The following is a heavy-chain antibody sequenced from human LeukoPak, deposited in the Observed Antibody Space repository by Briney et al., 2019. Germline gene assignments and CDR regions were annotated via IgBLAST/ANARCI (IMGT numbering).Heavy chain of an antibody. Sequence: GSLRLSCAASGFTFSNAWMSWVRQAPGKGLEWIGEIYHSGSTNYNPSLKSRVTISVDKSKNQFSLKLSSVTAADTAVYYCARSDSSGWYEGGYFDYWGQGTLVTVSS. V-gene: IGHV4-4*02. D-gene: IGHD6-19*01. CDR3: ARSDSSGWYEGGYFDY. CDR1: GFTFSNAW. CDR2: IYHSGST. J-gene: IGHJ4*02.